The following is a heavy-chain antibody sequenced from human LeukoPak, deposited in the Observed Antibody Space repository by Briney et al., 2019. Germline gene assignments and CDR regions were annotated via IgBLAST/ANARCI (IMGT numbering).Heavy chain of an antibody. D-gene: IGHD6-13*01. V-gene: IGHV3-7*01. CDR2: IKQDGSEK. CDR3: ARCDSSSWDNWFDP. J-gene: IGHJ5*02. Sequence: GGSLXXSCXXXXXXFSXYWMSWVRQAPGKGLEWVANIKQDGSEKYYVDSVKGRFTISRDNAKNSLYLQMNSLRAEDTAVYYCARCDSSSWDNWFDPWGQGTLVTVSS. CDR1: XXXFSXYW.